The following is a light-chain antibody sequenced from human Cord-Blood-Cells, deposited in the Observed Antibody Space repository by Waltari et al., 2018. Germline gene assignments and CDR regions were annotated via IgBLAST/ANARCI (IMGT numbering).Light chain of an antibody. CDR3: SSYAGSNNLYV. Sequence: QSALTQPPSASGSRGQSVTISCTGTSSDVGGYKYVSWYQQHPSKAPKLMIYEVSKRPSGVPDRFSGSKSGNTASLTVSGLQAEDEADYYCSSYAGSNNLYVFGTGTKVTVL. CDR1: SSDVGGYKY. CDR2: EVS. J-gene: IGLJ1*01. V-gene: IGLV2-8*01.